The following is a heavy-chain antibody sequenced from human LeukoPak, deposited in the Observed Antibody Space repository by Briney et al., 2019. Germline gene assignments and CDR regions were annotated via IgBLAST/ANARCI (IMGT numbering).Heavy chain of an antibody. V-gene: IGHV3-33*01. J-gene: IGHJ6*02. CDR1: GFTFSSYG. CDR2: IWYDGSNE. Sequence: GGSLRLSCAASGFTFSSYGMHWVRQPPGKGLEWVAVIWYDGSNEYYADSVKGRFTISRDNSKNMLGLQMNSLRAEDTAVYYCARDLSWVPGVLYGMDVWGQGTTVTVSS. D-gene: IGHD2-2*01. CDR3: ARDLSWVPGVLYGMDV.